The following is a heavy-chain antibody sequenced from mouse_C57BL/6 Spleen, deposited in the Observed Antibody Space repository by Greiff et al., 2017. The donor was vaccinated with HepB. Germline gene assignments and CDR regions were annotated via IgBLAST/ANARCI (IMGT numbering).Heavy chain of an antibody. J-gene: IGHJ2*01. CDR2: IYPGDGDT. CDR3: ANYYGFYFDY. V-gene: IGHV1-82*01. Sequence: VQLKESGPELVKPGASVKISCKASGYAFSSSWMNWVKQRPGKGLEWIGRIYPGDGDTNYNGKFKGKATLTADKSSSTAYMQLSSLTSEDSAVYFCANYYGFYFDYWGQGTTLTVSS. D-gene: IGHD1-1*01. CDR1: GYAFSSSW.